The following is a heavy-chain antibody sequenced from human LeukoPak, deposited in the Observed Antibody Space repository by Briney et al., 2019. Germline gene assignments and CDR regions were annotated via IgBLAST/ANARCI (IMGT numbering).Heavy chain of an antibody. CDR2: ISSSSSYI. Sequence: GGSLRLSCAASGFTFSSYSMNWVRQAPGKGLEWVSSISSSSSYIYYADSVKGRFTISRDNAKNSLYLQMNSLRAEDTAVYYCARTGHYYDSSGYYYEPFDCWGQGTLVTVSS. CDR3: ARTGHYYDSSGYYYEPFDC. CDR1: GFTFSSYS. V-gene: IGHV3-21*01. J-gene: IGHJ4*02. D-gene: IGHD3-22*01.